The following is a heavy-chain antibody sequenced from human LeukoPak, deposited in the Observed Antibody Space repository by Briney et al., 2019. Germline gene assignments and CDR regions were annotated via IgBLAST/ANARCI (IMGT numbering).Heavy chain of an antibody. J-gene: IGHJ4*02. D-gene: IGHD3-10*01. CDR3: ARVGARYYYGSGSYYPTGYFDY. Sequence: ASVKVSCKASGYTFTSYGISWVRQAPGQGLEWMGWISAYNGNTNYAQKLQGRVTMTTDTSTSTAYMELRSLRSDDTAVYYCARVGARYYYGSGSYYPTGYFDYWGQGTLVTVSS. CDR1: GYTFTSYG. CDR2: ISAYNGNT. V-gene: IGHV1-18*01.